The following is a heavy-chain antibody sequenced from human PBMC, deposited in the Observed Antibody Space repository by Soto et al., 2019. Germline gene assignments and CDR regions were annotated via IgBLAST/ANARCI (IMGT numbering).Heavy chain of an antibody. V-gene: IGHV1-3*01. CDR1: GYTFTSYA. CDR3: ARVEYSSGWYEGYYDGMDV. J-gene: IGHJ6*02. Sequence: AAVKLSWEASGYTFTSYAMHWVRQAPGQRLEWMGWINAGNGDTKYSQKFQGRVTITRDTSASTAYMELSSLRSEDTAVYYCARVEYSSGWYEGYYDGMDVWAQGTTVTGS. D-gene: IGHD6-19*01. CDR2: INAGNGDT.